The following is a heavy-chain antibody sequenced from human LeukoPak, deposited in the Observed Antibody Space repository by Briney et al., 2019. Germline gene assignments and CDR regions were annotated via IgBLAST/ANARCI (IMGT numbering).Heavy chain of an antibody. CDR2: IIPIFGTA. Sequence: SVKVSCKASGGTFSSYAISWVRQAPGQGLEWMGGIIPIFGTANYAQKFQGRVTITTDESTSTAYMELSSLRSEDTAVYYCARDKVEWELREYYCYYYMDVWGKGTTVTVSS. CDR3: ARDKVEWELREYYCYYYMDV. CDR1: GGTFSSYA. V-gene: IGHV1-69*05. D-gene: IGHD1-26*01. J-gene: IGHJ6*03.